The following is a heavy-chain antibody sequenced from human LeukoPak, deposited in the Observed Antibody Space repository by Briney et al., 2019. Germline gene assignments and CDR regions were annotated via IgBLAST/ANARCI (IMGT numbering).Heavy chain of an antibody. Sequence: ASVKDSCKGSGYTFTAYYMHWVRQATGQGLEWMGWINPTRGDTNYVQKFQGRVILTRDMSISTAYMELSRVTSDDTAVYYCARGDGDGPARRAFDIWGQGTMVTVS. D-gene: IGHD7-27*01. J-gene: IGHJ3*02. CDR1: GYTFTAYY. V-gene: IGHV1-2*02. CDR2: INPTRGDT. CDR3: ARGDGDGPARRAFDI.